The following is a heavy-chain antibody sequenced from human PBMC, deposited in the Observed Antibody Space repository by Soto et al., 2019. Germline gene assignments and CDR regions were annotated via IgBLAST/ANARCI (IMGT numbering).Heavy chain of an antibody. CDR2: IAWDDDK. CDR3: ARMNLPYTMDV. J-gene: IGHJ6*02. V-gene: IGHV2-70*20. CDR1: VFSLSNSGMC. Sequence: SGPELAHPQQTLTMTCPFWVFSLSNSGMCVGWVRQPPGTALEWLALIAWDDDKYYSTSLKTPLTISNHTSNYQLVLTMTNMDPGHTATYYCARMNLPYTMDVWGQGTTVTDS. D-gene: IGHD4-4*01.